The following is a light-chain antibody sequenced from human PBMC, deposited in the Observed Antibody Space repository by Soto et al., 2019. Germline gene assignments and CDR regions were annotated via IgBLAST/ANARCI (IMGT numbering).Light chain of an antibody. Sequence: QSVLTQPPSVSGAPVQRVTISCTGSSSNIGAGYDVHWYQQLPGTAPKLLIYGNSNRPSGVPDRFSGSKSGTSASLAITGLQAEGEADYYCQSYDSSLSGYVFGTGTKVTVL. V-gene: IGLV1-40*01. CDR3: QSYDSSLSGYV. J-gene: IGLJ1*01. CDR1: SSNIGAGYD. CDR2: GNS.